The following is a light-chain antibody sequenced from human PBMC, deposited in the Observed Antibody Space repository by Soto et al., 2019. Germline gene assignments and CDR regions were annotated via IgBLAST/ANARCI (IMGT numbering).Light chain of an antibody. V-gene: IGLV2-11*01. CDR3: CSYAGSYTLVV. CDR1: SSDVGGYNY. Sequence: QSVLTQPRSVSGSPGQSVTISCTGTSSDVGGYNYVSWYQQHPGKAHKLMIYDVSKRPSGVPDRFSGSKSGNTASLTISGLQAEDEADYYCCSYAGSYTLVVFGGGTKVTVL. J-gene: IGLJ2*01. CDR2: DVS.